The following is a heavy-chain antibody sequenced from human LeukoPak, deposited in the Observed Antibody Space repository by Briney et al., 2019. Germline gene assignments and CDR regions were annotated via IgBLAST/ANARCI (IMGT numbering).Heavy chain of an antibody. J-gene: IGHJ3*01. Sequence: SQTLSLTCTVSGGSISSGDYYWSWIRQPPGKGLEWIGYIYYSGSIYYNPSLKSRVTISVDTSKNQFSLKLSSVTAADTAVYYCARPQLSAPEDAFDVWGQGTLVIVS. V-gene: IGHV4-30-4*01. CDR2: IYYSGSI. CDR1: GGSISSGDYY. D-gene: IGHD2-2*01. CDR3: ARPQLSAPEDAFDV.